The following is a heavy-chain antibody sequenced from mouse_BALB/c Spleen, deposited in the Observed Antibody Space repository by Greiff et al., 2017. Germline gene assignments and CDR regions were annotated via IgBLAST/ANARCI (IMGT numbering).Heavy chain of an antibody. CDR1: GYTFTSYW. J-gene: IGHJ4*01. CDR3: AREGYGSSEDAMDY. Sequence: QVQLKQSGAELAKPGASVKMSCKASGYTFTSYWMHWVKQRPGQGLEWIGYINPSTGYTEYNQKFKDKATLTADKSSSTAYMQLSSLTSEDSAVYYCAREGYGSSEDAMDYWGQGTSVTVSS. CDR2: INPSTGYT. V-gene: IGHV1-7*01. D-gene: IGHD1-1*01.